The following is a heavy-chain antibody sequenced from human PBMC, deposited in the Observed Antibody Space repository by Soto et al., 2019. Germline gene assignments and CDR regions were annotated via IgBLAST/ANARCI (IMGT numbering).Heavy chain of an antibody. Sequence: ESGGGVVQPGRSLRLSCAASGFTFSSYGMHWVRQAPGKGLEWVAVISYDGSNKYYADSVKGRFTISRDNSKNTLYLQMNSLRAEDTAVYYCAKALWFGELSFDYWGQGTLVTVSS. V-gene: IGHV3-30*18. J-gene: IGHJ4*02. CDR3: AKALWFGELSFDY. CDR2: ISYDGSNK. CDR1: GFTFSSYG. D-gene: IGHD3-10*01.